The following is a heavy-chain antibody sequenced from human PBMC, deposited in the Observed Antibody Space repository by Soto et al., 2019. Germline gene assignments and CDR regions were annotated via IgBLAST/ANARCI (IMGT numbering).Heavy chain of an antibody. CDR3: ARAYLGRLPRRADYYYAMDV. D-gene: IGHD1-26*01. Sequence: EVQLVESGGGSVQPGESLRLSCAASGFSFRDYDMHWVRQRKGKGLEWVSALGAARDPYYVGSVKGRFSVSRDNAQNSLFLQMNNLRVDDTAVYSCARAYLGRLPRRADYYYAMDVWGRGTTVTVSS. J-gene: IGHJ6*02. CDR2: LGAARDP. V-gene: IGHV3-13*05. CDR1: GFSFRDYD.